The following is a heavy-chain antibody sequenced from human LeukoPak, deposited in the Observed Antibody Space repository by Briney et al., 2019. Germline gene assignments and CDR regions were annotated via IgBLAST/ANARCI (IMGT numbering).Heavy chain of an antibody. CDR1: GYTFTSYD. CDR3: AGWGGGSRTVAHYYYYYGMDV. CDR2: IIPIFGTA. J-gene: IGHJ6*02. D-gene: IGHD6-19*01. V-gene: IGHV1-69*13. Sequence: SVKVSCKASGYTFTSYDINWVRQAPGQGLEWMGGIIPIFGTANYAQKFQGRVTITADESTSTAYMELSSLRSEDTAVYYCAGWGGGSRTVAHYYYYYGMDVWGQGTTVTVSS.